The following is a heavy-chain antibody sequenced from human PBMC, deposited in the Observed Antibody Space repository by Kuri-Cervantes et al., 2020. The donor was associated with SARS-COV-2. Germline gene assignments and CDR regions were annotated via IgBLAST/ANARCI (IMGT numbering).Heavy chain of an antibody. CDR2: IYSGGST. CDR3: ARDGFWSGYYYYYYYMDV. CDR1: GFTVSSNY. D-gene: IGHD3-3*01. V-gene: IGHV3-66*02. J-gene: IGHJ6*03. Sequence: ETLSLTCAASGFTVSSNYMSWVRQAPGKGLEWVSVIYSGGSTYYADSVKGRFTISRDNSKNTLYLQMNSLRAEDTAVYYCARDGFWSGYYYYYYYMDVWGKGTTVTVSS.